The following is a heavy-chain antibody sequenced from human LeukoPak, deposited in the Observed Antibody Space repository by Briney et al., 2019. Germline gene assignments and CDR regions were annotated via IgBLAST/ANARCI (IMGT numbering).Heavy chain of an antibody. CDR2: IYGGGST. J-gene: IGHJ4*02. CDR3: ASWPGGWYGEDS. CDR1: GFTVSSNY. V-gene: IGHV3-53*01. D-gene: IGHD6-19*01. Sequence: GSLRLSCAASGFTVSSNYMSWVRQAPGKGLEWVSVIYGGGSTYYADSVKGRFTISRDTPKNTLYLQMNSLRVEDTAVYYCASWPGGWYGEDSWGQGTLVTVSS.